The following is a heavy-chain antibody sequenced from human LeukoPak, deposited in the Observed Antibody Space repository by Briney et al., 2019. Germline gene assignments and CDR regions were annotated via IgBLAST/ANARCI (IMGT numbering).Heavy chain of an antibody. J-gene: IGHJ4*02. Sequence: GGSLRLSCAASGFTFSTYAMTWVRQAPGKGLEWVSVIFNSGTSTYYADSVNGRFTISRDNSKNTLHLQMSSLRAEDTAVYYCAKDMYGDFGGVDYWGQGTLVTVSS. V-gene: IGHV3-23*01. D-gene: IGHD4-17*01. CDR1: GFTFSTYA. CDR2: IFNSGTST. CDR3: AKDMYGDFGGVDY.